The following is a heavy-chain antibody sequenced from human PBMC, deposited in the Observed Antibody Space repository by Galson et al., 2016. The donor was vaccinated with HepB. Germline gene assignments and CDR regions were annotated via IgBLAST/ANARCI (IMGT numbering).Heavy chain of an antibody. CDR2: IRNKAASYST. CDR3: VRDSRYHYHDY. V-gene: IGHV3-72*01. CDR1: GFTFTDHY. Sequence: SLRLSCAASGFTFTDHYMDWVRQAPGKGLEWVALIRNKAASYSTDYAASVNGRFTVSRDDSKSSLYLQMNSLKTEDSAMYYCVRDSRYHYHDYWGQGTLVTVSS. D-gene: IGHD1-14*01. J-gene: IGHJ4*02.